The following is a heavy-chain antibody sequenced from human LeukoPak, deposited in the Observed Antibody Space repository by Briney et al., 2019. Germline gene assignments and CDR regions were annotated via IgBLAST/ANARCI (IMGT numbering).Heavy chain of an antibody. D-gene: IGHD1-26*01. CDR2: INPNSGGT. Sequence: ASVKVSCKASGYTFTAYYMHWVRQAPGQGLEWMGWINPNSGGTNYAQKFQGRVTMTRDTSISTAYMELSSLTSDDTAVYFCARNRGGTYFIYWGQGTLVTVPS. CDR3: ARNRGGTYFIY. J-gene: IGHJ4*02. V-gene: IGHV1-2*02. CDR1: GYTFTAYY.